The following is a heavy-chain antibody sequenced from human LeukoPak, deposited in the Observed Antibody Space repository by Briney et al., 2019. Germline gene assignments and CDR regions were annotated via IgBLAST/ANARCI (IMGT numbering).Heavy chain of an antibody. Sequence: ASVKVSCKASGYTFTSYYMHWVRQAPGQGLEWMGWMNPNSGNTGYAQKFQGRVTITRNTSISTAYMELSSLRSEDTAVYYCARGGVPAAIHYYYYYMDVWGKGTTVTVSS. D-gene: IGHD2-2*01. V-gene: IGHV1-8*03. CDR2: MNPNSGNT. CDR1: GYTFTSYY. CDR3: ARGGVPAAIHYYYYYMDV. J-gene: IGHJ6*03.